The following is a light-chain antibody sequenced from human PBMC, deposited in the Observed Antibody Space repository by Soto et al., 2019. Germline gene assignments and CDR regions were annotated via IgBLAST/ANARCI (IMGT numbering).Light chain of an antibody. CDR2: AAS. J-gene: IGKJ2*01. CDR1: QIISTS. Sequence: DIQMTQSPSSLSASVGDRVTITCRASQIISTSLAWYQQKPGKAPNLLIYAASTLQSGVPSRFSGSGSGTDFTLTITGLQPDDFATYYCQQYAGYALTFGQGTKVEI. CDR3: QQYAGYALT. V-gene: IGKV1-5*03.